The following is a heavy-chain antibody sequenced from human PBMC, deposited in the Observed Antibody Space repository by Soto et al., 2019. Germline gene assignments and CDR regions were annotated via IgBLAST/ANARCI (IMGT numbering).Heavy chain of an antibody. J-gene: IGHJ4*02. CDR2: TYYSGST. V-gene: IGHV4-30-4*01. Sequence: SETLSLTCTVSGGSISSDPYYWTWIRQSPGKGLEWLGSTYYSGSTYYNPSLKSRLSISIDAAKNQFSLRLNSVTAADTAVYYCARDQDDVLTGWYYFDYWGQGTMVTVYS. CDR1: GGSISSDPYY. CDR3: ARDQDDVLTGWYYFDY. D-gene: IGHD3-9*01.